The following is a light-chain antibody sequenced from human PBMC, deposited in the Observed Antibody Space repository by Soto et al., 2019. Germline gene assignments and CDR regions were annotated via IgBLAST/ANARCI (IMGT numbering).Light chain of an antibody. CDR2: GNS. CDR1: SSNIGAGYD. J-gene: IGLJ1*01. V-gene: IGLV1-40*01. CDR3: QSYDSSMRGYV. Sequence: QSALTQPPAVSGAPGQRVTISCTGSSSNIGAGYDVHWYQQLPGTAPKLLIYGNSNRPSGVPDRFSGSKSGTSASLAITGLQAEDEADYYCQSYDSSMRGYVFAPATKVAVL.